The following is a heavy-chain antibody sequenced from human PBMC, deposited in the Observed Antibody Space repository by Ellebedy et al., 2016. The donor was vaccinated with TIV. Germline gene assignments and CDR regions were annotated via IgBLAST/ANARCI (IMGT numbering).Heavy chain of an antibody. CDR2: ISGTSTSM. V-gene: IGHV3-11*06. D-gene: IGHD3-9*01. CDR3: SRDARLTDF. Sequence: GESLKISCAASGFTFSDFYMSWFRQAPGKGLEWLSYISGTSTSMNYADSVKGRFTISRDNAKNSVYLQMNSLRVEDTAVYYCSRDARLTDFWGRGTLVTVSS. CDR1: GFTFSDFY. J-gene: IGHJ4*02.